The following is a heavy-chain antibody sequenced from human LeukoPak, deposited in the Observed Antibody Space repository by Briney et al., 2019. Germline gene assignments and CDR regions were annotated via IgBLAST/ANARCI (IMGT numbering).Heavy chain of an antibody. D-gene: IGHD2-21*01. CDR2: IYPDDSDT. CDR3: ARSWGEYCGGDCYSGYFQH. Sequence: GESLKISCKGSGYSFTSYWIGWVRQMPGKGLEWMGIIYPDDSDTRYSPSFQGQVTFSADKSISTAYLQWSSLKASDTAMYYCARSWGEYCGGDCYSGYFQHWGQGTLVTVSS. V-gene: IGHV5-51*01. J-gene: IGHJ1*01. CDR1: GYSFTSYW.